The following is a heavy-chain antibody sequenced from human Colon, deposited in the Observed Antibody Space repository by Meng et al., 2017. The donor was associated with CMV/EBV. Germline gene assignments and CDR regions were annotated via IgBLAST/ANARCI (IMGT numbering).Heavy chain of an antibody. D-gene: IGHD2-2*01. CDR3: ARDRWGDIVVVPAAPGNNWFDP. J-gene: IGHJ5*02. Sequence: YYRHWVRRAPGQGLEWMGIINPSGGSTSYAKKFQGRVTMTRDTSTSTVYMELSSLRSEDTAVYYCARDRWGDIVVVPAAPGNNWFDPWGQGTLVTVSS. V-gene: IGHV1-46*01. CDR1: YY. CDR2: INPSGGST.